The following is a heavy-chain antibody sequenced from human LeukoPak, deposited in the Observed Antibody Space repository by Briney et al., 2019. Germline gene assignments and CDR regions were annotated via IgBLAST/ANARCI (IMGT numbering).Heavy chain of an antibody. V-gene: IGHV1-3*01. CDR1: GYTFTGYS. D-gene: IGHD4-23*01. CDR2: INAGNGNT. CDR3: ARDGLYGGKDY. J-gene: IGHJ4*02. Sequence: ASVKVSCKASGYTFTGYSMHWVRQAPGQRLEWMGWINAGNGNTKYSQKFQGRVTITRDTSASTAYMELSSLRSEDTAVYYCARDGLYGGKDYWGQGTLVIVAS.